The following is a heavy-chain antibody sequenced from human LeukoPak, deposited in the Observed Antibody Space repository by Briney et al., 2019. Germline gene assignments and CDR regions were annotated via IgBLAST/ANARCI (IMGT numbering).Heavy chain of an antibody. V-gene: IGHV4-39*01. D-gene: IGHD6-19*01. Sequence: SGTLSLTCTVSGGSLSSSSNYWGWIRQPPGKGLEWIGSIYYGGSTCSNPSLKSRVTISVDTSKNHFSLKLSSVTAADTAVYYCARHLQWLIRLDYWGQGTLVTVSS. CDR3: ARHLQWLIRLDY. CDR1: GGSLSSSSNY. J-gene: IGHJ4*02. CDR2: IYYGGST.